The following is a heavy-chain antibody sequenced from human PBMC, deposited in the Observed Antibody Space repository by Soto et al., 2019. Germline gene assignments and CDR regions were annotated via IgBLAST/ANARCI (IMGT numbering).Heavy chain of an antibody. Sequence: PGESLKISCKGTGYTFTDFWIGWVRQMPGKGPEWMGVIYPDDSDIRYSPSFQGQVTISADKSISTAYLRWSSLKASDTAMYYCVVPTSGWHFDYWGQGTLVTVSS. CDR3: VVPTSGWHFDY. D-gene: IGHD6-19*01. J-gene: IGHJ4*02. CDR2: IYPDDSDI. CDR1: GYTFTDFW. V-gene: IGHV5-51*01.